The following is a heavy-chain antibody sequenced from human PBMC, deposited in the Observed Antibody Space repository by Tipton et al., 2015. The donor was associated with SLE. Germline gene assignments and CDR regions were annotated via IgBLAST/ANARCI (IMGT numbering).Heavy chain of an antibody. D-gene: IGHD1-26*01. J-gene: IGHJ6*02. Sequence: GSLRLSCAASGFTFDDYGMSWVRQAPGKGLEWVSGINWNGGSTGYVDSVKGRFTISRDNAKNSLYLQMNSLRAEDTALYYCAREKWELRRNYYYGMDVWGQGTAVTVSS. CDR1: GFTFDDYG. V-gene: IGHV3-20*04. CDR2: INWNGGST. CDR3: AREKWELRRNYYYGMDV.